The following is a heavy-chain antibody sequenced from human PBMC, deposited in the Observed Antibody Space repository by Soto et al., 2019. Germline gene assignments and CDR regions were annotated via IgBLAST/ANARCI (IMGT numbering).Heavy chain of an antibody. CDR1: GFSVSDNY. Sequence: GSLRLSCAASGFSVSDNYMSRVRQAPGKGLEWISVIYSSGDTYYADSVKGRLTISRDNSRNTLYLQINDLRVEDTAIYYCARDPGYGRGVSFDPWGQGIPVTVSS. CDR3: ARDPGYGRGVSFDP. D-gene: IGHD2-8*01. CDR2: IYSSGDT. J-gene: IGHJ5*02. V-gene: IGHV3-66*01.